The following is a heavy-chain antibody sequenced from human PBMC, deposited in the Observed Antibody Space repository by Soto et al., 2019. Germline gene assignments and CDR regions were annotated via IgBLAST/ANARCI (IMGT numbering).Heavy chain of an antibody. CDR3: ARAGRSSGYSDFDY. CDR2: IYYSGST. CDR1: GGPVSSCGYY. Sequence: SETLSLTCTVSGGPVSSCGYYWSWIRQPPGKGLEWIGYIYYSGSTNYNPSLKSRVTISLDTPKNQCSLLLTSVTAADTAVYYCARAGRSSGYSDFDYWGKGTLVTVS. J-gene: IGHJ4*02. V-gene: IGHV4-61*08. D-gene: IGHD3-22*01.